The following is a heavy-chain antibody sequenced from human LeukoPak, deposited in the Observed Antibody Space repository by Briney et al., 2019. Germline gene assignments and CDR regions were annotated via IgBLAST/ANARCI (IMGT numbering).Heavy chain of an antibody. CDR2: INHSGST. V-gene: IGHV4-34*01. J-gene: IGHJ6*03. CDR3: ARGLRYYDSSGYYYYYYYMDV. CDR1: GGSFSGYY. D-gene: IGHD3-22*01. Sequence: SETLSLTCAVYGGSFSGYYWSWIRQPPGKGLEWIGEINHSGSTNYNPSLKSRVTISVDTSKNQFSLKLSSVTAADTAVYYCARGLRYYDSSGYYYYYYYMDVWGKGTTVTVSS.